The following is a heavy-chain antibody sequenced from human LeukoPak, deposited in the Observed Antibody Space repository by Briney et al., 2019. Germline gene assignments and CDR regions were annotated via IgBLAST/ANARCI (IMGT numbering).Heavy chain of an antibody. D-gene: IGHD3-10*01. CDR3: AKDGSYDYGSGSYSYYFDY. CDR2: ISSSGGST. CDR1: GFTFSSYA. Sequence: GGSLRLSCAASGFTFSSYAMSWVRQAPGKGLEWVSAISSSGGSTYYADSVKGRFTISRDNSENTLYLQMNSLRAEDTAVYYCAKDGSYDYGSGSYSYYFDYWGQGILVTVSS. J-gene: IGHJ4*02. V-gene: IGHV3-23*01.